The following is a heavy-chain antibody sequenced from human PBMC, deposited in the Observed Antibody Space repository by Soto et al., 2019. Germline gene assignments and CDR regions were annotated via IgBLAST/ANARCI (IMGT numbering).Heavy chain of an antibody. CDR3: VSRPTTRHAFDI. J-gene: IGHJ3*02. Sequence: SQTLSLTCTVSVGSISSGGYYWSWIRQHPGKGLEWIGYIYYSGSTYYNPSLKSRVTISVDTSKNQFSLKLSSVTAADTAVYYCVSRPTTRHAFDIWGQGQWSPSPQ. V-gene: IGHV4-31*03. CDR1: VGSISSGGYY. CDR2: IYYSGST. D-gene: IGHD4-17*01.